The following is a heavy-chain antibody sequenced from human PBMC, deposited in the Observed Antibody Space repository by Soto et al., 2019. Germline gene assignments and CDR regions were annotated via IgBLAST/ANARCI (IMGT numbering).Heavy chain of an antibody. CDR1: GYTFTSYA. D-gene: IGHD5-12*01. V-gene: IGHV1-3*01. Sequence: GGSVKVSCKASGYTFTSYAMHWVRQAPGQRLEWMGWINAGNGNTKYLQKFQGRLTFTRDTSASTAYMELTSLRSEDTAVYYCVVYSGYIDFDYWGQGTLVTVSS. CDR3: VVYSGYIDFDY. J-gene: IGHJ4*02. CDR2: INAGNGNT.